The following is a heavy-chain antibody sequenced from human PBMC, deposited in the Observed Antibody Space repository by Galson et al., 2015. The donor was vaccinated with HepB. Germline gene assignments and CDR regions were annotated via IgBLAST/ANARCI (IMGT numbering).Heavy chain of an antibody. CDR2: INPNSGGT. CDR1: GYTFTGYY. V-gene: IGHV1-2*02. CDR3: ARVRRGGYQYNWFDP. Sequence: SVKVSCKASGYTFTGYYMHWVRQAPGQGLEWMGWINPNSGGTNYAQKFQGRVTMTRDTSISTAYMELSRLRSDDTAVYYCARVRRGGYQYNWFDPWGQGTLVTVSS. D-gene: IGHD2-2*01. J-gene: IGHJ5*02.